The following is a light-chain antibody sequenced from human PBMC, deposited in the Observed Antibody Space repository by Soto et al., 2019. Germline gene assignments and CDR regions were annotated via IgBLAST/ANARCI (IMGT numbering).Light chain of an antibody. CDR3: QQRWHWPSNT. J-gene: IGKJ5*01. CDR2: ETS. CDR1: EIVAGY. Sequence: EIVLTQSPAPLSLSPGERATLSCRASEIVAGYLAWYQHKPGLPPRLLIYETSNRVIGIPARFSGSGSGTDFTLTISSLEPEDFGVYYCQQRWHWPSNTFGQGTRLEIK. V-gene: IGKV3-11*01.